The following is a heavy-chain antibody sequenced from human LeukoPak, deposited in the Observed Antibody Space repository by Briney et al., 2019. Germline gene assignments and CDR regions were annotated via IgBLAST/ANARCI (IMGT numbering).Heavy chain of an antibody. CDR2: IYYSGST. CDR3: ARLTGYDWESSFDY. Sequence: SETLSLTCTVSGGSISSSSYYWGWIRQPPGKGLEWIGSIYYSGSTYYNPSLKSRVTISVDTSKNQFSLKLSSVTAADTAVYFCARLTGYDWESSFDYWGQGTLVTVSS. J-gene: IGHJ4*02. D-gene: IGHD5-12*01. CDR1: GGSISSSSYY. V-gene: IGHV4-39*07.